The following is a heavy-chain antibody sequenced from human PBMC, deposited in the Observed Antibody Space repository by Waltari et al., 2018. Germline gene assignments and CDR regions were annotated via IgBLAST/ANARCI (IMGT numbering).Heavy chain of an antibody. J-gene: IGHJ4*02. CDR3: ARDSMGYYYGSGSYYNL. CDR2: IYHSGGT. CDR1: GGSISSSNW. Sequence: QVQLQESGPGLVKPSGTLSLTCAVSGGSISSSNWWRWVSQPPGKGLEWIGEIYHSGGTNYNPSLKSRVTISVDKSKNQFSLKLSSVTAADTAVYYCARDSMGYYYGSGSYYNLWGQGTLVTVSS. V-gene: IGHV4-4*02. D-gene: IGHD3-10*01.